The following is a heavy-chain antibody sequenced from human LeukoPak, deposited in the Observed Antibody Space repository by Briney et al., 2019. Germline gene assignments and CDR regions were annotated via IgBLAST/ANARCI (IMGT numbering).Heavy chain of an antibody. Sequence: GGSLRLSCAASGFTFSRYSMNWGCQAPGKGGGWVSSIRSSSSYMYYSDSVQVPFTISRHNPKISLYLHMNSLRAADTAVYYCARDFDYCSGGSCLDYWGQGTLVTVSS. D-gene: IGHD2-15*01. CDR3: ARDFDYCSGGSCLDY. CDR1: GFTFSRYS. J-gene: IGHJ4*02. V-gene: IGHV3-21*01. CDR2: IRSSSSYM.